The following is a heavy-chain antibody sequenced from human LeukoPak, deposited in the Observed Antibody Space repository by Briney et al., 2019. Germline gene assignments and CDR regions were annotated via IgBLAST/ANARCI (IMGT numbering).Heavy chain of an antibody. CDR1: GFTFDDYA. Sequence: GGSLRLSCAASGFTFDDYAMHWVRQAPGKGLEWVSGISWNSGSIGYADSVKGRFTISRDNAKNSLYLQMNSLRAEDTALYYCARDHNDILTGSVWDAFDIWGQGTMVTVSS. D-gene: IGHD3-9*01. V-gene: IGHV3-9*01. J-gene: IGHJ3*02. CDR3: ARDHNDILTGSVWDAFDI. CDR2: ISWNSGSI.